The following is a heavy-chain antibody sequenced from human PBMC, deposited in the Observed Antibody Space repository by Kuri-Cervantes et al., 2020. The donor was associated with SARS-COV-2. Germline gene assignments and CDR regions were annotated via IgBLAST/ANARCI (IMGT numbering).Heavy chain of an antibody. Sequence: GESLKISCAASGFTFSSYGMHWVRQAPGKGLEWVAVIWYDGSNKYYADSVKGRFTISRDNSKNTLYLRMNSLRAEDTAVYYCARAYSSGWYYHYGMDVWGQGTTVTVSS. V-gene: IGHV3-33*01. D-gene: IGHD6-19*01. CDR2: IWYDGSNK. CDR3: ARAYSSGWYYHYGMDV. CDR1: GFTFSSYG. J-gene: IGHJ6*02.